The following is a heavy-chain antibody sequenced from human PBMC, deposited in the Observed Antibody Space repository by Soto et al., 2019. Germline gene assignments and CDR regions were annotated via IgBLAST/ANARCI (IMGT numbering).Heavy chain of an antibody. V-gene: IGHV1-3*01. D-gene: IGHD1-26*01. CDR1: GYTFTSYA. J-gene: IGHJ4*02. CDR2: INAGNGNT. Sequence: ASVKVSCKASGYTFTSYAMHWVRQAPGQRLEWMGWINAGNGNTKYSQKFQGRVTITRDTSASTAYMELSSLRSEDTAVYYCARDYLEGPSSGSFDTWGPGTLVTVSS. CDR3: ARDYLEGPSSGSFDT.